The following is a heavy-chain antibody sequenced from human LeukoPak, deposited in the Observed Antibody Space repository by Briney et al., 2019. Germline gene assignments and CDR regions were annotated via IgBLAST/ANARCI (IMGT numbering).Heavy chain of an antibody. CDR3: ARVRYGSGTVYFDY. CDR1: GGSISSGGYS. D-gene: IGHD3-10*01. CDR2: IYHSGST. V-gene: IGHV4-30-2*01. Sequence: SQTLSLTCAVSGGSISSGGYSWSWIRQPPGKGLEWIGYIYHSGSTYYNPSLKSRVTISVDTSKNQFSLKLSSVTAADTAVYYCARVRYGSGTVYFDYWGQGTLVTVSS. J-gene: IGHJ4*02.